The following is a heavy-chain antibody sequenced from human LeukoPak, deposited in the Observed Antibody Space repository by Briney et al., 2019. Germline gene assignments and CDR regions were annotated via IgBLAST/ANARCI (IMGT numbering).Heavy chain of an antibody. J-gene: IGHJ5*02. D-gene: IGHD4-11*01. CDR2: ISQSGSSI. V-gene: IGHV3-48*03. CDR1: GFTFSYYE. CDR3: AREAPHTNYGNWFDP. Sequence: GGSLRLSCAASGFTFSYYEMNWLRQAPGKGLEWVPYISQSGSSIYYADSVKGRFSVSRDNAKNSLFLQMNSLRAEDTAVYYCAREAPHTNYGNWFDPWGQGTLVTVSS.